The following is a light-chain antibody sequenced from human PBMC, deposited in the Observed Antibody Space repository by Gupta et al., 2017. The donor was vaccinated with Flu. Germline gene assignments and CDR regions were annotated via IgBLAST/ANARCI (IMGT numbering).Light chain of an antibody. CDR2: GTS. CDR3: QQYDTSPLT. J-gene: IGKJ4*01. CDR1: QSLSNND. Sequence: ERATLSCRAIQSLSNNDVAWYQQKPGQSPRLLIYGTSSRATGIADRFGGSGSGTDFTLTISGLEAEDFAVYYCQQYDTSPLTFGGGTKVEIK. V-gene: IGKV3-20*01.